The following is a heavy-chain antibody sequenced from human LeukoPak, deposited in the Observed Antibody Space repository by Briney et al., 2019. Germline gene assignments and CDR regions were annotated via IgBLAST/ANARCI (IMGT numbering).Heavy chain of an antibody. V-gene: IGHV5-51*01. D-gene: IGHD3-3*01. CDR1: GYSFTSYW. CDR3: ARRLSDFWSGQGAFDI. CDR2: IYPGDSDT. J-gene: IGHJ3*02. Sequence: GESLKISCKGSGYSFTSYWIGWVRQMPGKGLEWMGIIYPGDSDTRYSPSFQGQVTISADKSISTAYLQWSSLKASDTAMYYCARRLSDFWSGQGAFDIWGQGTMVTVSS.